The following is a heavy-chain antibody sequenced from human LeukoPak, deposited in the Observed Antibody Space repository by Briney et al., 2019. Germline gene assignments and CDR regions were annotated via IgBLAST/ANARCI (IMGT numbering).Heavy chain of an antibody. CDR2: INYSGST. J-gene: IGHJ4*02. CDR1: GGSISSSSYY. CDR3: ARLTLVGATTDFDY. D-gene: IGHD1-26*01. V-gene: IGHV4-39*07. Sequence: SETLSLTCTVSGGSISSSSYYWGWIRQPPGKGLEWIGSINYSGSTYYNPSLKSRVTISVDTPKNQFSLKLSSVTAADTAVYYCARLTLVGATTDFDYWGQGTLVTVSS.